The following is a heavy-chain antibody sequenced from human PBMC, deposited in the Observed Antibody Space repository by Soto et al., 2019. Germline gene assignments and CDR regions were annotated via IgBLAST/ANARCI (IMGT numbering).Heavy chain of an antibody. CDR3: ARAHSGISLVDY. CDR1: DGSRTSGDYY. J-gene: IGHJ4*02. V-gene: IGHV4-30-4*01. Sequence: SDTCSVGDGSRTSGDYYRRRKRQPPGKGLEWIGYIYYSGSTYYNPSLKSRVTISVDTSKNQFSLKLSSVTAADTAVYYCARAHSGISLVDYWGQGTLVTVSS. CDR2: IYYSGST. D-gene: IGHD1-26*01.